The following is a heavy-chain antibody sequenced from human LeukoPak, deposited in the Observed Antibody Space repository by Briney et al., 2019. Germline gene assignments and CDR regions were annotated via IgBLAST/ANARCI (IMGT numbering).Heavy chain of an antibody. J-gene: IGHJ3*02. D-gene: IGHD3-10*01. CDR3: ARIRRDWANGDSFDI. CDR2: IYTSGST. CDR1: GGSISSGSYY. Sequence: SQTLSLTCTVSGGSISSGSYYWSWIRQPAGKGLEWIGRIYTSGSTNYNPSLKSRVTISLDTSKNQFSLKLSSVTAADTAVYFCARIRRDWANGDSFDIWGQGTMVTVSS. V-gene: IGHV4-61*02.